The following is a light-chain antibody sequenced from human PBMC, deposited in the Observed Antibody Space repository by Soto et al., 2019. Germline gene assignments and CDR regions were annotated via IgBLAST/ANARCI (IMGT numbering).Light chain of an antibody. Sequence: QSVLTQPASVSGSPGQSITISCTGTSSDVGSYNLVSWYQQHPGKAPKLMIYEGSKRPSGVSNRFSGSKSGNTASLTISGLQAEDEAVYSCCSYAGSSTSYVFGTGTKVTVL. V-gene: IGLV2-23*01. CDR3: CSYAGSSTSYV. J-gene: IGLJ1*01. CDR1: SSDVGSYNL. CDR2: EGS.